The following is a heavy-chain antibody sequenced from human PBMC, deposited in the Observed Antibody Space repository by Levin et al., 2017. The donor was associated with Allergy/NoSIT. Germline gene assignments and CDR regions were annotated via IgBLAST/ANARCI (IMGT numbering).Heavy chain of an antibody. CDR1: GFTFSSYA. CDR3: AKVGASCGGSCYHAFDI. CDR2: ISGSGGST. D-gene: IGHD2-15*01. Sequence: GGSLRLSCAASGFTFSSYAMSWVRQAPGKGLEWVSAISGSGGSTYYADSVKGRFTISRDNSKNTLYLQMNSLRAEDTAVYYCAKVGASCGGSCYHAFDIWGQGTMVTVSS. J-gene: IGHJ3*02. V-gene: IGHV3-23*01.